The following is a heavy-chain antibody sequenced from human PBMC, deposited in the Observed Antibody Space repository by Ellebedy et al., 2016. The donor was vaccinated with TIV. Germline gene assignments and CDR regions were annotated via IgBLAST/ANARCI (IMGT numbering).Heavy chain of an antibody. CDR3: AKDYSHCSSTSCHGGFDY. Sequence: GGSLRLXXAASGFTFSSYGMHWVRQAPGRGLEWVAVISYDGSNKYYADSVKGRFTISRDNSKNTLYLQMDSLRAEDTAVYYCAKDYSHCSSTSCHGGFDYWGQGTLVTVSS. CDR2: ISYDGSNK. J-gene: IGHJ4*02. D-gene: IGHD2-2*01. V-gene: IGHV3-30*18. CDR1: GFTFSSYG.